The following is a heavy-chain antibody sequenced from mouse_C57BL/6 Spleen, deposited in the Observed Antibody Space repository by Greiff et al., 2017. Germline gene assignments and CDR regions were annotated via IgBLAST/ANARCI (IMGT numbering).Heavy chain of an antibody. CDR1: GYTFTSYW. Sequence: VKLKQPGAELVKPGASVKVSCKASGYTFTSYWMHWVKQRPGQGLEWIGRIHPSDSDTNYNQKFKGKATLTVDKSSSTAYMQLSSLTSEASAVYYCAMDGNFAWFAYWGQGTLVTVSA. V-gene: IGHV1-74*01. D-gene: IGHD2-1*01. J-gene: IGHJ3*01. CDR3: AMDGNFAWFAY. CDR2: IHPSDSDT.